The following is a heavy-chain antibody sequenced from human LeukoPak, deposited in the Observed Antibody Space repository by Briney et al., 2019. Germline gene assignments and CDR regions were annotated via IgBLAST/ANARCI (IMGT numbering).Heavy chain of an antibody. CDR3: ARPGLYCSGGTCYPFES. Sequence: GGSLRLSCAASGFTFSSYSMNWVRQAPGKGLEWVSSISSSSSYIYYAGSVKGRFTISRDNAKNSLYLQMNSLRVDDTAVYYCARPGLYCSGGTCYPFESWGQGTLVTVSS. J-gene: IGHJ4*02. D-gene: IGHD2-15*01. CDR1: GFTFSSYS. CDR2: ISSSSSYI. V-gene: IGHV3-21*01.